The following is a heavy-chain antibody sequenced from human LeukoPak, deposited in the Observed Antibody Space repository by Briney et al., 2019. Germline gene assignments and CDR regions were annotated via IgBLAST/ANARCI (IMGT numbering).Heavy chain of an antibody. Sequence: PGGSLRLSCAASGFTFSSYWMSWVRQAPGKGLEWVANMRQDGGEIYYVDSVKGRFTISRDNAKNSLYLQMNSLRAEDTALYYCARGYYDSSGYYSEFDYWGQGTLVTVSS. CDR2: MRQDGGEI. V-gene: IGHV3-7*03. CDR3: ARGYYDSSGYYSEFDY. D-gene: IGHD3-22*01. CDR1: GFTFSSYW. J-gene: IGHJ4*02.